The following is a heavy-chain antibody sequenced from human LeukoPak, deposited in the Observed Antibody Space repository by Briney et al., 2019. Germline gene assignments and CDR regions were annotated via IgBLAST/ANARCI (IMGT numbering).Heavy chain of an antibody. J-gene: IGHJ4*02. CDR3: ARGDPGAY. D-gene: IGHD2-21*02. CDR2: IYSGGKT. CDR1: GFTVSSNY. V-gene: IGHV3-53*01. Sequence: GGSLRLSCAASGFTVSSNYMSWVRQAPGKGLEWVPVIYSGGKTFYADSVKGRFTISRDNSKNTLYLQMNSLRAEDTAVYYCARGDPGAYWGQGTLVTVSS.